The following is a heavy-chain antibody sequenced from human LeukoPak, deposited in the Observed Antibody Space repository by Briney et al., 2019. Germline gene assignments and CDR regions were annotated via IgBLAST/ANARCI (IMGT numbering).Heavy chain of an antibody. J-gene: IGHJ3*02. Sequence: GRSLRLSCAASGFTFSSYGMHWVRQAPGKGLEWVAVISYDGSNKYYADSVKGRFTISRDNSKNTLYLQMNSLRAEDTAVYYCVGHSGSALGDAFDIWGQGTMVTVSS. CDR3: VGHSGSALGDAFDI. V-gene: IGHV3-30*03. CDR2: ISYDGSNK. CDR1: GFTFSSYG. D-gene: IGHD1-26*01.